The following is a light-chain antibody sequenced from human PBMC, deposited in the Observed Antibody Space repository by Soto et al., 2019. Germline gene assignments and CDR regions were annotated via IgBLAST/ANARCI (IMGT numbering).Light chain of an antibody. V-gene: IGKV1-33*01. CDR3: QHYDDLVT. Sequence: DIQMTQSPSSLSASAGDRVIITCQASQDIRNHLNWYQQKPGKAPKLLIYDVSNLATGVPSKFSGGGSGTDFTLTISSLQPEDIATYYCQHYDDLVTFGGGTKVEIK. CDR2: DVS. J-gene: IGKJ4*01. CDR1: QDIRNH.